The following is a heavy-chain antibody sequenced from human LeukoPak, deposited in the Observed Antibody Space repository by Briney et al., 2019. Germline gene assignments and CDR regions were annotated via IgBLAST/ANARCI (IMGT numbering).Heavy chain of an antibody. J-gene: IGHJ3*02. CDR2: IYYSGST. Sequence: SETLSLTCTVSGGSISSSSYYWGWIRQPPGKGLEWIGSIYYSGSTYYNPSLKSRVTISVDTSKNQFSLKLSSVTAADTAVYYCARGTTEASFSRIAVAGTGAFDIWGQGTMVTVSS. D-gene: IGHD6-19*01. CDR1: GGSISSSSYY. V-gene: IGHV4-39*07. CDR3: ARGTTEASFSRIAVAGTGAFDI.